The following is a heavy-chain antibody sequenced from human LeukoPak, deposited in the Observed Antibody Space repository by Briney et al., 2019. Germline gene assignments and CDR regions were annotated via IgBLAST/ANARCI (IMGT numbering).Heavy chain of an antibody. V-gene: IGHV5-51*01. Sequence: GESLKISCKGSGYSFTNYWIGWVRQMPGKGLEWMGIIYPGDSDSRYSPSFQGQVSISADKSITTAYLQWSSLKAPDTAMYYCASARAVYDTSGDYAYYFDYWGQGTLVTVSS. CDR1: GYSFTNYW. J-gene: IGHJ4*02. CDR3: ASARAVYDTSGDYAYYFDY. CDR2: IYPGDSDS. D-gene: IGHD3-22*01.